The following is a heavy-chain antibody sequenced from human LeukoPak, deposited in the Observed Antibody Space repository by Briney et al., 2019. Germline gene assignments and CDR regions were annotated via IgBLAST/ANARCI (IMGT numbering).Heavy chain of an antibody. CDR2: IDVSGGNT. V-gene: IGHV3-23*01. CDR1: GFTFSSEA. J-gene: IGHJ4*02. D-gene: IGHD2-21*01. Sequence: PGGSLRLSCAASGFTFSSEAMSWVRQAPGKRLEWVSNIDVSGGNTHYSHPVRGRFTISRDNSKSTLYLQMNSLRAEDTAVYYCAKDVHNLVGGMSYWGQGALVTVSP. CDR3: AKDVHNLVGGMSY.